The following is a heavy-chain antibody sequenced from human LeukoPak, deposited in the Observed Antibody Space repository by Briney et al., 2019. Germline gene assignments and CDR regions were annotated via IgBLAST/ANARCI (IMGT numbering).Heavy chain of an antibody. Sequence: SVKVSCKASGGTFSSYAISWVRQAPGQGLEWMGGIIPIFGTANYAQKFQGRVTITADESTSTAYMELSSLRSEDTAVYYCASVAAANVYYYYYYMDVWGKGTTVTVSS. D-gene: IGHD2-2*01. V-gene: IGHV1-69*13. CDR1: GGTFSSYA. CDR2: IIPIFGTA. CDR3: ASVAAANVYYYYYYMDV. J-gene: IGHJ6*03.